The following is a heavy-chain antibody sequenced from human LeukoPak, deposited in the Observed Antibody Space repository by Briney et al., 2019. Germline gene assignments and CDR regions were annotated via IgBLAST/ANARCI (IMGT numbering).Heavy chain of an antibody. CDR1: GFTFSSYE. CDR3: ARENTAMVSQRTYYYYYYMDV. Sequence: GGSLRLSCAASGFTFSSYEMNWVRQAPGKGLEWVSYISSSGSTIYYADSVKGRFTISRDNAKNSLYLQMNSLRAEDTAVYYCARENTAMVSQRTYYYYYYMDVWGKGTTVTVSS. D-gene: IGHD5-18*01. V-gene: IGHV3-48*03. J-gene: IGHJ6*03. CDR2: ISSSGSTI.